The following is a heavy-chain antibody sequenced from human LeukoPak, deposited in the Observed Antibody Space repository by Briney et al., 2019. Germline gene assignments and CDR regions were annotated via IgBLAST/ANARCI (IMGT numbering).Heavy chain of an antibody. D-gene: IGHD3-16*02. CDR2: INQSGST. J-gene: IGHJ5*02. CDR1: GGSVSGYY. Sequence: LETLSLTFAIDGGSVSGYYGSWIRQPPGKGLEWSGEINQSGSTNYNPSLKSRLAISVDKSKNQFSLKLTSVPAADTALYYCARLGVIGRGDWFDPWGQGNLVTVSS. V-gene: IGHV4-34*01. CDR3: ARLGVIGRGDWFDP.